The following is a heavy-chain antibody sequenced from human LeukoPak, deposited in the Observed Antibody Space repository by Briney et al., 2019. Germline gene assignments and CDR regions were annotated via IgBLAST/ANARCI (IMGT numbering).Heavy chain of an antibody. V-gene: IGHV7-4-1*01. Sequence: ASVKVSCKASGYIFDIHAIIWVRQAPGQGLEFLGWISTNTGNPTYAQGFTGRFVLSLDTSVSTAYLQIRSLKAEDSAVYYCARDYTLTVGTTSYFQHWGQGTRVTVSS. CDR3: ARDYTLTVGTTSYFQH. CDR2: ISTNTGNP. D-gene: IGHD1-7*01. CDR1: GYIFDIHA. J-gene: IGHJ1*01.